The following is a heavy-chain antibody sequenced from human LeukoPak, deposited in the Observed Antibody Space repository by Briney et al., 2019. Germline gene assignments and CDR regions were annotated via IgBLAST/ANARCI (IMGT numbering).Heavy chain of an antibody. CDR1: GFTFSNYG. V-gene: IGHV3-30*02. CDR2: IRYDGNNK. Sequence: GGSLRLSCAASGFTFSNYGMHWVRQAPGKGLEWVAFIRYDGNNKYYADSVKGRFTISRDNSKNTLYLQMNSLRAEDTALYYCAKDIEAAAGYFDYWGQGTLVTVSS. J-gene: IGHJ4*02. CDR3: AKDIEAAAGYFDY. D-gene: IGHD6-13*01.